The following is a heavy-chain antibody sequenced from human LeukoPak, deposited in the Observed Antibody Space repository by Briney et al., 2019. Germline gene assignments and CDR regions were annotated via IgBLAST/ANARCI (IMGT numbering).Heavy chain of an antibody. D-gene: IGHD2-2*01. J-gene: IGHJ5*02. V-gene: IGHV3-15*01. CDR3: TTDLVVVPAAAAGENWFDP. CDR2: IKGKTDGGTT. Sequence: GGSLRPSCAASGFTFSNAWMSWVRQAPGKGLECVGRIKGKTDGGTTDYAAPVEGRFTISRDDSKNTLYLQMNSLKTEDTAMYYCTTDLVVVPAAAAGENWFDPWGQGTLVTVSS. CDR1: GFTFSNAW.